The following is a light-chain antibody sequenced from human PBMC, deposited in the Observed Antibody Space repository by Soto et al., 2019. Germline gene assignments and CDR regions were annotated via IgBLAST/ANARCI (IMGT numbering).Light chain of an antibody. Sequence: QSVLTQPASMSGSPGQSITISCTGTSSDVGGYDYVSWYQQHPGIAPKLIIYDVSNRPSGVSNRFSGSKSGNTASLTISGLQAEDYADYYCSSYTSSSTLYVFGTGTKVTVL. V-gene: IGLV2-14*01. CDR1: SSDVGGYDY. CDR2: DVS. J-gene: IGLJ1*01. CDR3: SSYTSSSTLYV.